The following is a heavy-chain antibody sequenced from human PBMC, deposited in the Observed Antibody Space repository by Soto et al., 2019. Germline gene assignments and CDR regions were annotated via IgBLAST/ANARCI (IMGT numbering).Heavy chain of an antibody. CDR1: GGSISSSSYY. CDR2: IYYSGST. V-gene: IGHV4-39*01. Sequence: SETLSLTCTVSGGSISSSSYYWGWIRQPPGKGLEWIGSIYYSGSTYYNPSLKSRVTISVDTSKNQFSLKLSSVTAADTAVYYCARTIRYSSGWKSTAEYFQHWGQGTLVTVSS. CDR3: ARTIRYSSGWKSTAEYFQH. D-gene: IGHD6-19*01. J-gene: IGHJ1*01.